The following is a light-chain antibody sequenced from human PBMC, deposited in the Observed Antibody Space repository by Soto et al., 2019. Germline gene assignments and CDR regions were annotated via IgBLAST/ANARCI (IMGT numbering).Light chain of an antibody. CDR3: QQYNNWPLT. J-gene: IGKJ4*01. CDR2: GAS. CDR1: QSVSSN. V-gene: IGKV3-15*01. Sequence: EIGMTHSPATLSVSPGERATLSCRASQSVSSNLAWYQQKPGQAPRLLIYGASTRATGIPARFSGSGSGTEFTLTICSLQSEDFAVYYCQQYNNWPLTFGGGTKVDIK.